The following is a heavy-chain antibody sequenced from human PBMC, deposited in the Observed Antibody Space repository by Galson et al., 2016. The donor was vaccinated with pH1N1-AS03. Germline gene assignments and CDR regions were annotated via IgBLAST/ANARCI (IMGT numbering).Heavy chain of an antibody. CDR1: EYTFSTYW. D-gene: IGHD1-14*01. CDR3: VRTEATREGWTPFDY. Sequence: QSGAEVKKPGESLKISCKASEYTFSTYWIAWVRQMPGKGLQWMGIIFPGDSDTTYAPSFQGQVTISADRSITTVYLQWDSLKASDTAIYYCVRTEATREGWTPFDYWGQGTLVTVSS. CDR2: IFPGDSDT. V-gene: IGHV5-51*01. J-gene: IGHJ4*02.